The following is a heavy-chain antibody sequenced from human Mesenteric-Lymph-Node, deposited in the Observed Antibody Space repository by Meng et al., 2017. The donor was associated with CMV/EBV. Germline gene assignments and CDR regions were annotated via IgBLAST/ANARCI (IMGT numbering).Heavy chain of an antibody. Sequence: YTFTAYYIHWVRQAPGQGLEWMGRINHNNGVTDYAQNFQGRVTMTRDTSISTAYMELSRLRSDDTAVYYCAREDCSTTNCYYYFDYWGQGTLVTVSS. CDR1: YTFTAYY. CDR3: AREDCSTTNCYYYFDY. V-gene: IGHV1-2*06. J-gene: IGHJ4*02. D-gene: IGHD2-2*01. CDR2: INHNNGVT.